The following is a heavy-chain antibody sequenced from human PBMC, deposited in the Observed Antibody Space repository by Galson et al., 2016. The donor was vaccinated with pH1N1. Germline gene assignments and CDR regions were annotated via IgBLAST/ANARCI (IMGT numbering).Heavy chain of an antibody. CDR2: IDNTGGT. J-gene: IGHJ6*02. Sequence: SETLSLTCSVSGGSISSYYWIWIRQAPGKGLGWIGYIDNTGGTNYNPSLKSRVTISVHTSKNQVSLKLSSVTAADTAVYSCARTDYYVEGYFGMDVWGQGTTVTVSS. CDR3: ARTDYYVEGYFGMDV. D-gene: IGHD3-10*02. V-gene: IGHV4-59*01. CDR1: GGSISSYY.